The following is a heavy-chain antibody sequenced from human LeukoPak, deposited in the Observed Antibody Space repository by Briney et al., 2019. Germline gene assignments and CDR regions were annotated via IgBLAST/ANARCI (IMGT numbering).Heavy chain of an antibody. J-gene: IGHJ4*02. CDR1: GGSISSSNW. V-gene: IGHV4-4*02. CDR3: ARQDNYYFDY. Sequence: SETLSLTCAVSGGSISSSNWWSWVRQPPGKGLEWIGEIYHSGSTNYNPSLKSRVTISVDMSKNQFSLKLSSVTAADTAVYYCARQDNYYFDYWGQGILVTVSS. D-gene: IGHD1-20*01. CDR2: IYHSGST.